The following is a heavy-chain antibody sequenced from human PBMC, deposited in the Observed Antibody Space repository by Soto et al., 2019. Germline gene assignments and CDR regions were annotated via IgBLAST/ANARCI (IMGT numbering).Heavy chain of an antibody. D-gene: IGHD6-13*01. CDR3: ARAGRSWPSYYFAY. V-gene: IGHV3-21*01. CDR1: GFTFSSYS. CDR2: ISSSSSYI. J-gene: IGHJ4*02. Sequence: GGSLRLSCAASGFTFSSYSMNWVRQAPGKGLEWVSSISSSSSYIYCADSVKGRFTISRDNAKNSLYLQMNSLRAEDTAVYYCARAGRSWPSYYFAYRGQRKLVTVSS.